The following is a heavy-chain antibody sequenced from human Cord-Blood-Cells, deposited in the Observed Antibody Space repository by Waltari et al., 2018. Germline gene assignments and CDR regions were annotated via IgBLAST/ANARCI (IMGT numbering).Heavy chain of an antibody. CDR1: GGSFRGYY. J-gene: IGHJ6*02. D-gene: IGHD3-3*01. CDR2: INHSGST. V-gene: IGHV4-34*01. Sequence: QVQLQQCGAGLLKPSETLSLTCAVSGGSFRGYYCSWIRQPPGKGLEWIGEINHSGSTNYNPSLKSRVTISVDTSKTQFSLKLSSVTAADTAVYYCARGFLEIYYYGMDVWGQGTTVTVSS. CDR3: ARGFLEIYYYGMDV.